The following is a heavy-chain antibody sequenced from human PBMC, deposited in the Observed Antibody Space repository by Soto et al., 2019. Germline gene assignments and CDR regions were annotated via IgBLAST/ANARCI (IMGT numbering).Heavy chain of an antibody. CDR1: GGSLSNYG. CDR2: ITPVFGTA. D-gene: IGHD4-17*01. V-gene: IGHV1-69*13. CDR3: ARGDATKIVVTTYYAMDV. Sequence: ASVKASSKAPGGSLSNYGISWVRQAPGQGLEWMGGITPVFGTANYAQKFQGRVTITADESTNIVYMDVTSLRSEDTAVYYCARGDATKIVVTTYYAMDVWGQATTVTVSS. J-gene: IGHJ6*02.